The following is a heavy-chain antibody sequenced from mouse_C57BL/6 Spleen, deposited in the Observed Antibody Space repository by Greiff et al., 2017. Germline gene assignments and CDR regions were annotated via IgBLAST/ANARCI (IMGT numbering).Heavy chain of an antibody. D-gene: IGHD2-5*01. Sequence: QVQLQQSGAELVRPGASVTLSCKASGYTFTDYEMHWVKQTPVHGLDWIGAIDPETGGTAYNQKFKGKAILTADKSSSTAYMELRSLTSEDSAVYYCTRGRGTYYSNPYYAMDYWGQGTSVTVSS. CDR3: TRGRGTYYSNPYYAMDY. CDR1: GYTFTDYE. V-gene: IGHV1-15*01. J-gene: IGHJ4*01. CDR2: IDPETGGT.